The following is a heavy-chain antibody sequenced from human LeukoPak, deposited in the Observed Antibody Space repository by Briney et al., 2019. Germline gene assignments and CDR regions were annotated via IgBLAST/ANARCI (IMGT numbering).Heavy chain of an antibody. CDR2: IYPGDSDT. D-gene: IGHD6-13*01. V-gene: IGHV5-51*01. CDR1: GYSFISYW. J-gene: IGHJ4*02. CDR3: ARHGPPHSSSWYKVDY. Sequence: GESLKISCKGSGYSFISYWIGWVRQVPGKGPEWMGIIYPGDSDTRYSPTFQGQVTISADKSIDTAYLQWSSLKASDTAMYYCARHGPPHSSSWYKVDYWGQGTLVTVSS.